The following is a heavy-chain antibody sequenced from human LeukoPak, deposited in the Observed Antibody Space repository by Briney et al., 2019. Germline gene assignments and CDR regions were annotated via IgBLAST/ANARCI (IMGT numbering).Heavy chain of an antibody. D-gene: IGHD5-18*01. V-gene: IGHV3-21*01. J-gene: IGHJ4*02. CDR3: ARDRSTNSYAEYFFDY. CDR2: ISSSSSYI. CDR1: GFTFSSHS. Sequence: GGSLRLSCAASGFTFSSHSMNWVRQAPGKGLEWVSSISSSSSYIYYADSVKGRFTIPRDNAKNSLFLQMNSLRAEDTALYYCARDRSTNSYAEYFFDYWGQGTLVTVSS.